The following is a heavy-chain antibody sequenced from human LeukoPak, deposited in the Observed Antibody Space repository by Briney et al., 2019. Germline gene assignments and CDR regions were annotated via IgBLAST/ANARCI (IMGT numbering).Heavy chain of an antibody. J-gene: IGHJ6*02. CDR1: GGTFSSYA. Sequence: SVKVSCKVSGGTFSSYAISWVRQAPGQGLEWMGRIIPILGIANYAQKFQGRVTITADKSTSTAYMELSSLRSEDTAVYYCARADSSGYYWRDYYYGMDVWGQGTTVTVSS. CDR3: ARADSSGYYWRDYYYGMDV. CDR2: IIPILGIA. D-gene: IGHD3-22*01. V-gene: IGHV1-69*04.